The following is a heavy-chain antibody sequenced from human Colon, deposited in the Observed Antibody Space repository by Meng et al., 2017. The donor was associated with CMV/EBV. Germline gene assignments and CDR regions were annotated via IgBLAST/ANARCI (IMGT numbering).Heavy chain of an antibody. CDR2: ISWNSNSR. Sequence: SLKISCAASGFNFDDYAMHWVRQIPGKGLEWVSGISWNSNSRGYGDSVRGRFTISRDNAKNSLYLQMSSLRAGDTAVYFCARGCVTPCGGLSVWGQGTLVTVSS. V-gene: IGHV3-9*01. D-gene: IGHD3/OR15-3a*01. CDR3: ARGCVTPCGGLSV. J-gene: IGHJ4*02. CDR1: GFNFDDYA.